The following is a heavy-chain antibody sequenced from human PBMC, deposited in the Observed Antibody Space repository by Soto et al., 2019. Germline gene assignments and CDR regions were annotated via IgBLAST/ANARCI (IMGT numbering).Heavy chain of an antibody. CDR2: IYYNGST. CDR3: ARGSTIFGVVILGY. V-gene: IGHV4-31*03. Sequence: SQTLSLTCTLSSSSISSGGYYWSWIREHPGKGLEWIGHIYYNGSTYYNPSLKSRVTISVDTSKNQFSLKLSSVTAADTAVYYCARGSTIFGVVILGYWGQGTLVTVSS. CDR1: SSSISSGGYY. D-gene: IGHD3-3*01. J-gene: IGHJ4*02.